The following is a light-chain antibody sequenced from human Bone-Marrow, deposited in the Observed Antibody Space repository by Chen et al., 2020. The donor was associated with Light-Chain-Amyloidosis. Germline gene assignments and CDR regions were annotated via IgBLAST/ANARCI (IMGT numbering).Light chain of an antibody. CDR3: QVWDRSSDRPV. CDR1: NIGSTS. J-gene: IGLJ3*02. CDR2: DDS. Sequence: SYVLTQPSSVSAAPGPKATHACWGNNIGSTSVHWYQQTTGQAPLLVVYDDSDRTSGIPERLSGSNSGNTATLTISRVEAGDEADYYCQVWDRSSDRPVVGGGTKLTVL. V-gene: IGLV3-21*02.